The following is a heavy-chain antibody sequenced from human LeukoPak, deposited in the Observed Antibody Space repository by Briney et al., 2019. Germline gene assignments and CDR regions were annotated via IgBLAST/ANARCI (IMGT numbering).Heavy chain of an antibody. CDR2: ISNDGNNK. CDR1: GLTFSSYA. CDR3: VRDRYGDYYIFDY. D-gene: IGHD4-17*01. V-gene: IGHV3-30-3*01. J-gene: IGHJ4*02. Sequence: PGGSLRLSCAASGLTFSSYAMHWVRQAPGKGLGWVAVISNDGNNKYYADSVKGRVTLSRDNSKNTLYLQMNSLRGEDTAVYYCVRDRYGDYYIFDYWGQGTLVTVSS.